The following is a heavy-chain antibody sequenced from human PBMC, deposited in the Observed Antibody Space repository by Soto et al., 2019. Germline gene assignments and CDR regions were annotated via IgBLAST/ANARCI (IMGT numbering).Heavy chain of an antibody. CDR2: INPNGGST. D-gene: IGHD3-16*01. J-gene: IGHJ5*01. Sequence: ASVKVSCKAPEDTFTSYYINWVRQAPGQGLEWMGIINPNGGSTRYAQKFQGRVTFTRDTPASTVYLELRSLRSDDTAFYYCARSSGGVFVMIIEGSHWFGSWGQGTLVTVSS. CDR3: ARSSGGVFVMIIEGSHWFGS. V-gene: IGHV1-46*01. CDR1: EDTFTSYY.